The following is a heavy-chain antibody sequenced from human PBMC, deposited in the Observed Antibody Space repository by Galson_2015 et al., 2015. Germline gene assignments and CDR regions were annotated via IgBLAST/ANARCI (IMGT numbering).Heavy chain of an antibody. J-gene: IGHJ6*03. Sequence: SLRLSCAASGFTLSSYWMHWVRHAPGKGLVWVSRVSSDGTRTIYADSVKGRFTISRDNAKNTLYLQMNGLRAEDTAVYYCARDRGSRSEYSYMDVWGKGTTVTVSS. CDR1: GFTLSSYW. D-gene: IGHD2/OR15-2a*01. CDR2: VSSDGTRT. CDR3: ARDRGSRSEYSYMDV. V-gene: IGHV3-74*01.